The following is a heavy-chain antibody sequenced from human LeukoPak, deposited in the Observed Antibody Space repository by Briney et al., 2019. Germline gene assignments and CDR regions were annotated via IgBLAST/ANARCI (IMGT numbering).Heavy chain of an antibody. V-gene: IGHV1-18*01. CDR3: ARDVPGSIGTTARFDP. CDR2: ISFHNGNT. J-gene: IGHJ5*02. Sequence: GASVKASCKSSGYTSRTYGISWMRQAPGQGLEWMGWISFHNGNTNYAQKFHGRLTMTTDTSTSTAYMELRSLRSDDTGVYYCARDVPGSIGTTARFDPWGQGTLVTVSS. CDR1: GYTSRTYG. D-gene: IGHD1-1*01.